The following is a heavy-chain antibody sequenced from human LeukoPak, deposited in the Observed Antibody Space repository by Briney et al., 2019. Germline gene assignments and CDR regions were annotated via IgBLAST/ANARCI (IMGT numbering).Heavy chain of an antibody. CDR1: GYSISSGYY. Sequence: PSETLSLTCAVSGYSISSGYYWGWIRQPPGKGLEWIGSIYHSGSTYYNPSLKSRVTISVDTSKNQFSLKLSSVTAADTAVYYCARACGSTSCYGWFDPWGQGTLVTVSS. CDR2: IYHSGST. D-gene: IGHD2-2*01. J-gene: IGHJ5*02. CDR3: ARACGSTSCYGWFDP. V-gene: IGHV4-38-2*01.